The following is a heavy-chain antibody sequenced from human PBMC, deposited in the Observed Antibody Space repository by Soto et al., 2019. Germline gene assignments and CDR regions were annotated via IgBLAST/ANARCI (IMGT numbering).Heavy chain of an antibody. J-gene: IGHJ4*02. Sequence: PSETLSLTCTVSGGSISSYYWSWIRQPSGKGLEWIGYIYYSGSTNYNPSLKSRVTISVDTSKNQFSLKLSSVTAADTAVYYCARSFYYYDSSGYYYYFDYWGQGTLVTVSS. CDR3: ARSFYYYDSSGYYYYFDY. CDR2: IYYSGST. V-gene: IGHV4-59*01. CDR1: GGSISSYY. D-gene: IGHD3-22*01.